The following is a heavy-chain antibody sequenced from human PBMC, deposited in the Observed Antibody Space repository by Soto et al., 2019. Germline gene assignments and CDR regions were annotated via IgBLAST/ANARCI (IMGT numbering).Heavy chain of an antibody. CDR2: MNPNSGNT. D-gene: IGHD2-15*01. Sequence: QVQLVQSGAEVKKPGASVKVSCKASGYTFTSYDINWVRQATGQGLEWMGWMNPNSGNTGYAQKFQGRVTMTRNTSISKAYNELSNLESEDTGVYYWVVVAAPGGAFDIWGQGTMVTVSS. CDR3: VVVAAPGGAFDI. V-gene: IGHV1-8*01. CDR1: GYTFTSYD. J-gene: IGHJ3*02.